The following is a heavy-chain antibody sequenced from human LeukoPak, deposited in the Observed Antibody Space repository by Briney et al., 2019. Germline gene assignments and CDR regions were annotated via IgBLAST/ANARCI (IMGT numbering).Heavy chain of an antibody. CDR1: GYTFTGYY. Sequence: GASVKVSCKASGYTFTGYYMHWVRQAPGQGLEWMGWINPNSGGTNYAQKFQGRVTMTRDTSISTAYMELSRLRSDDTAVYYCARARKTGYYRTAEFDYWGQGTLVTVSS. V-gene: IGHV1-2*02. CDR2: INPNSGGT. CDR3: ARARKTGYYRTAEFDY. D-gene: IGHD1-1*01. J-gene: IGHJ4*02.